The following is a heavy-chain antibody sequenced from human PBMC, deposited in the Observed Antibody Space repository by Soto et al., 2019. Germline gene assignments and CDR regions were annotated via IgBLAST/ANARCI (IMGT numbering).Heavy chain of an antibody. D-gene: IGHD2-21*01. V-gene: IGHV3-30-3*01. CDR1: GFTFSSYA. Sequence: HPGGSLRLCCAASGFTFSSYAMHWVRQAPGKGLEWVAVISYDGSNKYYADSVKGRFTISRDNSKNTLYLQMNSLRAEDTAVYYCAKERGRDGYNPAYYFDYWGQGTLVTVSS. CDR2: ISYDGSNK. J-gene: IGHJ4*02. CDR3: AKERGRDGYNPAYYFDY.